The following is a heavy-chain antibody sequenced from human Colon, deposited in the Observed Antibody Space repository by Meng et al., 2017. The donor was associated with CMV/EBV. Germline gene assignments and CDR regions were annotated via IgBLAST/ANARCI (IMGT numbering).Heavy chain of an antibody. V-gene: IGHV1-2*02. CDR3: ARENGFRREGAGNLDY. Sequence: ASVKVSCKASGYTFTDYYIHWVRQAPGQGLEWMGWINANSGGTNYAQKFQGRVTLTRDTSIRTAYMELSSLKSDDTAVYYCARENGFRREGAGNLDYWGQGTLVTVSS. J-gene: IGHJ4*02. D-gene: IGHD2-8*01. CDR2: INANSGGT. CDR1: GYTFTDYY.